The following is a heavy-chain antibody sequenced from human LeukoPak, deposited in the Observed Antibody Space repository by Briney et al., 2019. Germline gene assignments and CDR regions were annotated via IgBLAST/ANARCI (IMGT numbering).Heavy chain of an antibody. CDR2: MNPNSGNT. CDR1: GYTFTSYD. V-gene: IGHV1-8*01. D-gene: IGHD3-16*02. J-gene: IGHJ4*02. Sequence: ASVKVSCKASGYTFTSYDINWVRQATGQGLEWMGWMNPNSGNTGYAQKFQGRVTMTRNTSISTAYMELSSLRSEDTAVYYCARERYVWGSYRSNFDYWGQGTLVTVSS. CDR3: ARERYVWGSYRSNFDY.